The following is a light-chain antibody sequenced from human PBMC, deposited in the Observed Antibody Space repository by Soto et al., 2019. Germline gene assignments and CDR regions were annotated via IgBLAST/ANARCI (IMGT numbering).Light chain of an antibody. CDR3: ATWDDTLRSWV. CDR2: NNN. J-gene: IGLJ3*02. CDR1: NSNIGTSA. Sequence: QSVLTQPPSASGTPGQRVTISCSGSNSNIGTSAVNWYQQIPGTAPKLLIYNNNQRPSGVPDRFSGSKSGTSASLTISGLHSDDEADYPCATWDDTLRSWVFGGGTKVTVL. V-gene: IGLV1-44*01.